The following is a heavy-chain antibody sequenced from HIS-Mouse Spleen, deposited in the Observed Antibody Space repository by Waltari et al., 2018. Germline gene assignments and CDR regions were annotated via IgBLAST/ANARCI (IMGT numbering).Heavy chain of an antibody. CDR2: VYYSGST. CDR3: ARVEGVLSYYDSSGYYYFDY. CDR1: GGSISSSSYY. V-gene: IGHV4-39*07. J-gene: IGHJ4*02. D-gene: IGHD3-22*01. Sequence: QLQLQESGPGLVKPSEPLSLTCTVAGGSISSSSYYWGWIRQPPGQGLEWIGGVYYSGSTYYNPSLKSRVTISVDTSKNQFSLKLSSVTAADTAVYYCARVEGVLSYYDSSGYYYFDYWGQGTLVTVSS.